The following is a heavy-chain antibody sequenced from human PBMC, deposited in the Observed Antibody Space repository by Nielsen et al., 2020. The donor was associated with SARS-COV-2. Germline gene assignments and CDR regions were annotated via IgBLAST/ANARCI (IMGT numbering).Heavy chain of an antibody. CDR1: GGSISSGDYY. Sequence: LRLSCTVSGGSISSGDYYWNWVRQPPGKGLEWIGHIYYSGSTYYNPSLKSRVTISEDTSKNQFSLNLSSVTAADTAVYHCARTTVTTAFDYWGQGTLVTVSS. CDR2: IYYSGST. V-gene: IGHV4-30-4*01. J-gene: IGHJ4*02. CDR3: ARTTVTTAFDY. D-gene: IGHD4-17*01.